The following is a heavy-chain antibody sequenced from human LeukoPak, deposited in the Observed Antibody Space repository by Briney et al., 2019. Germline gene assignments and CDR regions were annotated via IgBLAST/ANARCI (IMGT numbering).Heavy chain of an antibody. J-gene: IGHJ6*03. V-gene: IGHV4-34*01. Sequence: SETLSLTCAVYGGSFSGYYWSWIREPPGKGLEWIGEINHSGSTNYNPSLKSRVTISVDTSKNQFSLKLSSVTAADTAVYYCARGPRDYYYYYYMDVWGKGTTVTVSS. CDR3: ARGPRDYYYYYYMDV. CDR1: GGSFSGYY. CDR2: INHSGST.